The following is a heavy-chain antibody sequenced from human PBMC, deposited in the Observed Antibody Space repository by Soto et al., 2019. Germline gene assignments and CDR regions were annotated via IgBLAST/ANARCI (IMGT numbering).Heavy chain of an antibody. V-gene: IGHV1-18*04. CDR1: GYTFKNYG. J-gene: IGHJ4*02. CDR3: VLGGLETGYYRDMDY. Sequence: DHLVQSGVEVKKPGASAKASCKASGYTFKNYGINWVRQAPERGLEWVACISAYNGDTSYAQHFQGRVTVTTETLTNTAYMELRSLRPDDTAVYFCVLGGLETGYYRDMDYWGQGTLVSVSS. D-gene: IGHD3-9*01. CDR2: ISAYNGDT.